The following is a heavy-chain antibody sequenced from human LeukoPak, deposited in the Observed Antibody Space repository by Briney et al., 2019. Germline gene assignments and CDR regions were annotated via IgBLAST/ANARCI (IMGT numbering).Heavy chain of an antibody. J-gene: IGHJ4*02. D-gene: IGHD1-26*01. CDR1: GYTFADYF. CDR3: ARDVTSTPNWEFDY. Sequence: GASVKVSCKDFGYTFADYFIHWVRQAPGQGLEWMGRINPNSGGTEYAPKFQGWVTMTRDTSISTAYVEVSRLISDDTAVYYCARDVTSTPNWEFDYWGQGTLVIVSS. V-gene: IGHV1-2*04. CDR2: INPNSGGT.